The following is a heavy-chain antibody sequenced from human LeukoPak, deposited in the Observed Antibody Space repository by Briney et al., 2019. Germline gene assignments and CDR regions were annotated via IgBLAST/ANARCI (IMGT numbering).Heavy chain of an antibody. J-gene: IGHJ4*02. Sequence: GGSLRLSCAVSGLTFSTYSMTWVRQGPGKGLEWVSSVYNSGAKIFYADSVEGRFTISRDNSKNMLYLQMNSLRVEDTAVYYCAKDVAPDSGWDLDYWGQGTLVTVSS. D-gene: IGHD6-19*01. CDR3: AKDVAPDSGWDLDY. V-gene: IGHV3-23*01. CDR1: GLTFSTYS. CDR2: VYNSGAKI.